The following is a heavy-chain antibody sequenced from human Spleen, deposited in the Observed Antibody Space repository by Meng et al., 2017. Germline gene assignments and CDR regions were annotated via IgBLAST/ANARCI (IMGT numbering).Heavy chain of an antibody. D-gene: IGHD3-10*01. V-gene: IGHV3-9*03. CDR2: ISWNSGSI. J-gene: IGHJ4*02. CDR3: AKDRYGSGSYLDY. CDR1: GFTFDDYA. Sequence: GGSLRLSCAASGFTFDDYAMHWVRQAPGKGLEWVSGISWNSGSIGYADSVKGRFTISRDNAKNSLYLQMNSLRAEDMALYYCAKDRYGSGSYLDYWGQGTLVTVSS.